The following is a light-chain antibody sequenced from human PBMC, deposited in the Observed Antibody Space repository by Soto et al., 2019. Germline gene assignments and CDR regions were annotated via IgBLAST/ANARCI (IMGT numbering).Light chain of an antibody. CDR2: DAS. CDR3: QQCRNWPLT. CDR1: QNVYNN. V-gene: IGKV3-15*01. Sequence: EIVMTQSPATLSVSPGEGATLSCKASQNVYNNLAWYQQRPGQPPRLLIYDASTRATGISARFSGSGYGTEFTLTISSLQSEDFAGYFCQQCRNWPLTFGGGTKVEMK. J-gene: IGKJ4*01.